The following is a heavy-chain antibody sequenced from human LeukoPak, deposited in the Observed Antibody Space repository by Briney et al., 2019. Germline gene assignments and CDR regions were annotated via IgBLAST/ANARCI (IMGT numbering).Heavy chain of an antibody. CDR3: AKVYGSGSYPYYYYYMDV. D-gene: IGHD3-10*01. J-gene: IGHJ6*03. Sequence: GGSLRLSCAASGFTFSSYGMHWVRQAPGKGLGWVAFIRYDGSNKYYADSVKGRFTISRDNSKNTLYLQMNSLMAEDTAVYYCAKVYGSGSYPYYYYYMDVWGKGTTVTISS. V-gene: IGHV3-30*02. CDR1: GFTFSSYG. CDR2: IRYDGSNK.